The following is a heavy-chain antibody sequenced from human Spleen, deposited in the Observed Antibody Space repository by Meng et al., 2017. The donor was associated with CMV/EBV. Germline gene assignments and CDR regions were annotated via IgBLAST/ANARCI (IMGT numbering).Heavy chain of an antibody. Sequence: GESLKISCAASGFTFSSYWMSWVRQAPGKGLEWLANINPDSTVKYYLNSVRGRFTISRDNAKNSVYLQMSSLTVEDTAIYFCARIGYSSSATDYWGLGTLVTVSS. D-gene: IGHD6-13*01. CDR2: INPDSTVK. CDR1: GFTFSSYW. CDR3: ARIGYSSSATDY. V-gene: IGHV3-7*01. J-gene: IGHJ4*02.